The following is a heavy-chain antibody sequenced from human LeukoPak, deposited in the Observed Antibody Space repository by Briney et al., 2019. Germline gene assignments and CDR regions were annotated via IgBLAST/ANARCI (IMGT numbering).Heavy chain of an antibody. Sequence: GGSLRLSCAASGFTFSSYGMHWVRQAPGKGLEWVSSISSSSSYIYYADSVKGRFTISRDNAKNSLYLQMNSLRAEDTAVYYCARDSGNYLDAFDIWGQGTMVTVSS. CDR3: ARDSGNYLDAFDI. D-gene: IGHD1-7*01. CDR1: GFTFSSYG. V-gene: IGHV3-21*01. CDR2: ISSSSSYI. J-gene: IGHJ3*02.